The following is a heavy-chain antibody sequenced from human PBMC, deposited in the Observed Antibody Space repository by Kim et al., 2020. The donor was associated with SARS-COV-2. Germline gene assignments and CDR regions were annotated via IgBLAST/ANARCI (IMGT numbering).Heavy chain of an antibody. D-gene: IGHD6-19*01. J-gene: IGHJ4*02. CDR2: IYYSGST. Sequence: SETLSLTCTVSGGSISSSSYYWGWIRQPPGKGLEWIGSIYYSGSTYYNPSLKSRVTISVDTSKNQFSLKLSSVTAADTAVYYCARVGAQFIAVAGSFDYWGQGTLVTVSS. CDR3: ARVGAQFIAVAGSFDY. V-gene: IGHV4-39*07. CDR1: GGSISSSSYY.